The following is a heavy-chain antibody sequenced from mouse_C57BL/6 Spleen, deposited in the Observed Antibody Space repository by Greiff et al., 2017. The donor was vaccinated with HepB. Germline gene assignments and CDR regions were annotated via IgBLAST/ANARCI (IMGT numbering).Heavy chain of an antibody. CDR3: ARDHYDYLYAMDY. D-gene: IGHD2-4*01. V-gene: IGHV1-81*01. CDR1: GYTFTSYG. CDR2: IYPRSGNT. Sequence: QVHVKQSGAELARPGASVKLSCKASGYTFTSYGISWVKQRTGQGLEWIGEIYPRSGNTYYNEKFKGKATLTADKSSSTAYMELRSLTSEDSAVYFCARDHYDYLYAMDYWGQGTSVTVSS. J-gene: IGHJ4*01.